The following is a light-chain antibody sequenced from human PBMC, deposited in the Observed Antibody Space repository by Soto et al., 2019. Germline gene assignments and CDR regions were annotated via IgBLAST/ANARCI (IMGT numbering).Light chain of an antibody. Sequence: QSVLTQPPSVSGAPGQRVTISCTGSSSNIGAGYDVQWYQQVPGTAPKLLISNSINRPSGVPDRFSGSKSDTSASLAITGIQADDEADYYCQSYDRSLSGWVFGGGTKLT. CDR1: SSNIGAGYD. V-gene: IGLV1-40*01. J-gene: IGLJ3*02. CDR3: QSYDRSLSGWV. CDR2: NSI.